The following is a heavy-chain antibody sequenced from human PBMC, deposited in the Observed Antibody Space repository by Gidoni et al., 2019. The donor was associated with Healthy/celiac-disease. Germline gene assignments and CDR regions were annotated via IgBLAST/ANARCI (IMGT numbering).Heavy chain of an antibody. J-gene: IGHJ4*02. Sequence: QVQLVESGGGGVQPGRSLRLSCAASGFTFSSYGMPWVRQAPGTGLEWVAVISNDGSNKYYADSVKGRFTISRDNSKNTLYLQMNSLRAEDTAVYYCAKDLGYFDYWGQGTLVTVSS. D-gene: IGHD3-16*01. V-gene: IGHV3-30*18. CDR2: ISNDGSNK. CDR1: GFTFSSYG. CDR3: AKDLGYFDY.